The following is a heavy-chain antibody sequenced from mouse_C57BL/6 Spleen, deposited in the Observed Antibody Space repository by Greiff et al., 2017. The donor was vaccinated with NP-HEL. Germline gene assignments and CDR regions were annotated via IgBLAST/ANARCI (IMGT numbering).Heavy chain of an antibody. CDR1: GYTFTSYW. D-gene: IGHD2-2*01. Sequence: QVQLQQPGAELVMPGASVKLSCKASGYTFTSYWMHWVKQRPGQGLEWIGEIDPSDSYTNYNQKFKGKSTLTVDKSSSTAYMQLSSLTSEDSAVYYCARGGYDDYFDYWGQGTTLTVSS. CDR3: ARGGYDDYFDY. V-gene: IGHV1-69*01. J-gene: IGHJ2*01. CDR2: IDPSDSYT.